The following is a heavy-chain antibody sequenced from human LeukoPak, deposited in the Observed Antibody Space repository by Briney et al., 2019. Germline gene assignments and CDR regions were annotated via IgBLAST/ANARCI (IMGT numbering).Heavy chain of an antibody. J-gene: IGHJ3*02. CDR2: IKQDGSEK. CDR1: GFTFSSYW. D-gene: IGHD3-16*02. V-gene: IGHV3-7*01. Sequence: GGSLRLSCAASGFTFSSYWMSWVRQAPGKGLEWVANIKQDGSEKYYVDSVKGRFTISRDNAKNSLYLQMNSLRAEDTAVYYWARDRGHYDYVWASYRHRGAFAIWGQGTMVTVSS. CDR3: ARDRGHYDYVWASYRHRGAFAI.